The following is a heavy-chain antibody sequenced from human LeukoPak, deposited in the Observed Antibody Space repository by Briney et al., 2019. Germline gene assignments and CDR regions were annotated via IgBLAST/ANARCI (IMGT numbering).Heavy chain of an antibody. CDR2: IYNSGST. J-gene: IGHJ4*02. V-gene: IGHV4-39*01. D-gene: IGHD2-2*01. CDR1: GGFISSTNYY. Sequence: SETLSLTCTVSGGFISSTNYYWGWIRQPPGKGLEWIGSIYNSGSTYYNPSLKSRVTISVDTSKNQFSLKLSSVTAADTAVYYCASDCSSTSCYGSDYWGQGTLVTVSS. CDR3: ASDCSSTSCYGSDY.